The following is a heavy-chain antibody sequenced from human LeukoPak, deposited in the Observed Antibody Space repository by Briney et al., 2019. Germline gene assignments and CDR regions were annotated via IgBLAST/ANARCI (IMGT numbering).Heavy chain of an antibody. V-gene: IGHV3-66*01. Sequence: PGRSLRLSCTASGFTFGDYAMSWVRQAPGKGLEWVSVIYSGGSTYYANSVKGRFTISRDNSKNTLYLQMNSLRAEDTAVYYCARVPTGGYYFDYWGQGTLVTVSS. D-gene: IGHD1-1*01. CDR1: GFTFGDYA. CDR3: ARVPTGGYYFDY. J-gene: IGHJ4*02. CDR2: IYSGGST.